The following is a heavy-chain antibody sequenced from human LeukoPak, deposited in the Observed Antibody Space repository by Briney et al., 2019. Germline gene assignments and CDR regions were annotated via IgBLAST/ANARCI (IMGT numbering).Heavy chain of an antibody. Sequence: GGSLRLSCEASGFTFSVYSLNWVRQAPGKGLEWVSFISSSSSFISYTDSVKGRFTISRDNARNLLFLQMDSLRAEDTAVYYCARDPTTILGVVTPPSDYWGQGTLVTVSS. CDR3: ARDPTTILGVVTPPSDY. J-gene: IGHJ4*02. D-gene: IGHD3-3*01. CDR2: ISSSSSFI. CDR1: GFTFSVYS. V-gene: IGHV3-21*01.